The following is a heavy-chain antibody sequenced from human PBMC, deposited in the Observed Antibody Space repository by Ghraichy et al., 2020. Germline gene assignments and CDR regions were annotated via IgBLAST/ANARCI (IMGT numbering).Heavy chain of an antibody. CDR3: AKSSNADYFDY. J-gene: IGHJ4*02. V-gene: IGHV3-30*18. CDR2: ISNDGRTK. CDR1: GFTIGSYG. Sequence: LSLTCAATGFTIGSYGMNWVRQAPGKGLEWVAIISNDGRTKFYASSVKGRFTISRDDSENTLYLQMNSLRGEDTAMYFCAKSSNADYFDYWGQGTLVTVSS. D-gene: IGHD2-8*01.